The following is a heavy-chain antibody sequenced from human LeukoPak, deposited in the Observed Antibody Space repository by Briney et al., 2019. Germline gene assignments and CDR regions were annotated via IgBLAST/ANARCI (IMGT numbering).Heavy chain of an antibody. J-gene: IGHJ3*02. CDR1: GYTFTSYG. D-gene: IGHD3-22*01. Sequence: ASVKVSCKASGYTFTSYGISWVRQAPGQGLEWMGWISAYNGNTNYAQKLQGRVTMTTDTSTSTAYMELRSLGSDDTAVYYCARGRNYYDSSGYLYDAFDIWGQGTMVTVSS. CDR2: ISAYNGNT. V-gene: IGHV1-18*01. CDR3: ARGRNYYDSSGYLYDAFDI.